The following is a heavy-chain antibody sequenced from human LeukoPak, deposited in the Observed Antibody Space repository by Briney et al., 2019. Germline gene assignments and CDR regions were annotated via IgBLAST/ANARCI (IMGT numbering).Heavy chain of an antibody. CDR2: INSDGSST. V-gene: IGHV3-74*01. CDR1: GFTFSSYW. CDR3: ARGAPAAPPWDCYSVDY. D-gene: IGHD2-21*02. Sequence: GGSLRLSCAASGFTFSSYWMHWVRHAPGKGLVWVSRINSDGSSTSYADSVKGRFTISRDNAKNTLYLQMNSLRAEDTAVYYCARGAPAAPPWDCYSVDYWGQGTLVTVSS. J-gene: IGHJ4*02.